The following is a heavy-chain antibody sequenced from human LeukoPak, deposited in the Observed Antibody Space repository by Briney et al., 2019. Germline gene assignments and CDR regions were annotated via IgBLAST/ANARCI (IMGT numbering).Heavy chain of an antibody. D-gene: IGHD4-17*01. CDR2: ISGSGGST. J-gene: IGHJ4*02. CDR1: GFTFSSYA. Sequence: GGSLRLSCAASGFTFSSYAMSWVRQAPGKGLEWVSAISGSGGSTYYADSVKGRFTTSRDNAKNSLYLQMNSLRDEDTAVYYCARTLTVTVDYWGQGTLVTVSS. V-gene: IGHV3-23*01. CDR3: ARTLTVTVDY.